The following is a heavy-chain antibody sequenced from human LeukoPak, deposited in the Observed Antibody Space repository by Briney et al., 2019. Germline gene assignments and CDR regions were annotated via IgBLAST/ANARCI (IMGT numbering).Heavy chain of an antibody. Sequence: GESLKISCKGSGYSFTSYWIGWVRQMPGKGLEWMGIIYPGDSDTRYSPSFQGQVTISADKSISAAYLQWSSLKASDTAMYYCARPGKTAMDFFDYWGQGTLVTVSS. D-gene: IGHD5-18*01. V-gene: IGHV5-51*01. CDR3: ARPGKTAMDFFDY. J-gene: IGHJ4*02. CDR2: IYPGDSDT. CDR1: GYSFTSYW.